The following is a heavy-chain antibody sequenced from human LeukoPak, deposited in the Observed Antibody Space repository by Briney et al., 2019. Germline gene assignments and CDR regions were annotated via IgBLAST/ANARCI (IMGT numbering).Heavy chain of an antibody. D-gene: IGHD3-10*01. CDR1: GYTFTSYY. CDR3: ARGPRGPRRNWFDP. Sequence: ASVKVSCKASGYTFTSYYMHWVRQAPGQGLEWMGIINPSGGYTNSAQKFQGRVTMTRDTSTSTVYMELSRLRYEDTAVYYCARGPRGPRRNWFDPWGQGTLVTVSS. J-gene: IGHJ5*02. CDR2: INPSGGYT. V-gene: IGHV1-46*01.